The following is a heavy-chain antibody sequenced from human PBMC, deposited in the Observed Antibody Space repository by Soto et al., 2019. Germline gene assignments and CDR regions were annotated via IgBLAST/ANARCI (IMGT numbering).Heavy chain of an antibody. CDR2: INPNSGGT. D-gene: IGHD6-19*01. V-gene: IGHV1-2*02. J-gene: IGHJ4*02. CDR1: GYTFTAYY. Sequence: ASVKLSFKASGYTFTAYYMHWVRQAPRQGLEWMGWINPNSGGTNYAQKFQRRVTMTRDTSTSTVYMELSSLTSEDTAVYYCARDGRRSYNSGGYYLDYWGQGTLVTVSS. CDR3: ARDGRRSYNSGGYYLDY.